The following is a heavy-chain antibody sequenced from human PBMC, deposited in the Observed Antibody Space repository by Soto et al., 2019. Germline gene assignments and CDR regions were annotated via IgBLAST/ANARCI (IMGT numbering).Heavy chain of an antibody. J-gene: IGHJ4*01. CDR1: GFTFNSYA. CDR2: IGTDGNT. V-gene: IGHV3-23*01. CDR3: VRQYPGTRPFDY. D-gene: IGHD2-2*01. Sequence: PEGSLRLSXAASGFTFNSYAMNWVRQAPGKGLAWVSAIGTDGNTYYANSVKGRFTISRDNSRTTLYLQMNSLRVEDTALYYCVRQYPGTRPFDYWGQGTLVTVSS.